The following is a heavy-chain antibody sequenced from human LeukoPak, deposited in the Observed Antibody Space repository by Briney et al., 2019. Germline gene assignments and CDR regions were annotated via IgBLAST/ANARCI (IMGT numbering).Heavy chain of an antibody. CDR1: GYTFTGYY. V-gene: IGHV1-2*02. Sequence: ASVKVSCKASGYTFTGYYMHWVRQAPGQGLGWMGWINPNSGGTNYAQKFQGRVTMPRGTSISTAYMELSRLRSDDTAVYYCARAYFPYCGGDCYSGYWGQGTLVTVSS. J-gene: IGHJ4*02. D-gene: IGHD2-21*02. CDR3: ARAYFPYCGGDCYSGY. CDR2: INPNSGGT.